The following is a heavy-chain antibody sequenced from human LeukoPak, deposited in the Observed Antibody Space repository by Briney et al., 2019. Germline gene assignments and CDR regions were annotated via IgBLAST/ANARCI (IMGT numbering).Heavy chain of an antibody. CDR1: GFTFSNYG. Sequence: GGSLRLSCAASGFTFSNYGIHWVRQAPGKGLEWVSAISGSGGSTYYADSVKGRFTISRDNSKNTLYLQMNSLRAEDTAVYYCAKPRRQYCGGDCYIYGMDVWGQGTTVTVSS. CDR2: ISGSGGST. D-gene: IGHD2-21*02. CDR3: AKPRRQYCGGDCYIYGMDV. V-gene: IGHV3-23*01. J-gene: IGHJ6*02.